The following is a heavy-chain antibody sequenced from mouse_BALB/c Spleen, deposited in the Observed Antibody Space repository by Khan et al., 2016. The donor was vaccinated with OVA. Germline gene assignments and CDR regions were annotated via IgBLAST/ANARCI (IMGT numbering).Heavy chain of an antibody. CDR2: IWSAGST. D-gene: IGHD2-4*01. J-gene: IGHJ3*01. Sequence: QVQLKQSGPGLVQPSQSLSITCTVSGFSLANYSVHWIRQSPGKGLEWLGVIWSAGSTDYNAAFMSRLTITKDNSRSQVFFKMNSLQPNDTAIYYCARRGYDYGRGALFAYWGQGTLVTVSA. CDR1: GFSLANYS. CDR3: ARRGYDYGRGALFAY. V-gene: IGHV2-2*02.